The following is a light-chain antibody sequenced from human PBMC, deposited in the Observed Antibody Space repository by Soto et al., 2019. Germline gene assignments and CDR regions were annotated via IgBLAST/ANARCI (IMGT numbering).Light chain of an antibody. CDR1: QSISSW. V-gene: IGKV1-5*03. Sequence: DIQMTQSPSTLSASVGDRVTITCRASQSISSWLAWYQQKPGKAPKLLIYTASSLESGVPSRFSGSGSGTEFTRTISILQPDDFATYYCQQYNSYSRTFGQGTKVEIK. CDR3: QQYNSYSRT. CDR2: TAS. J-gene: IGKJ1*01.